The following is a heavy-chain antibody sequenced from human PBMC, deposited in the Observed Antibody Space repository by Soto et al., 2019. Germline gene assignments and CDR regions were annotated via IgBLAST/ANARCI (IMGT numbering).Heavy chain of an antibody. CDR2: INANNGGA. J-gene: IGHJ5*02. CDR3: AREVGSGSLAPKNNWFDP. CDR1: GYTFTDYH. Sequence: QVQLVQSGDEVKNPGASVKVSCKPSGYTFTDYHIHWVRQAPGQGLEFMGWINANNGGAGSAQQFQGRLTVTRDTSISTVYMALSNLRSDDTAVYFCAREVGSGSLAPKNNWFDPWGHGTRVTVSS. V-gene: IGHV1-2*02. D-gene: IGHD6-25*01.